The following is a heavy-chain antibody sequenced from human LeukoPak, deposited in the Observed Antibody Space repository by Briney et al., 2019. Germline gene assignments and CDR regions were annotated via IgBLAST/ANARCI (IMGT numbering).Heavy chain of an antibody. J-gene: IGHJ6*02. D-gene: IGHD2-21*02. Sequence: GGSLRLSCAASGFTFSSYEMNWVRQAPGKGLEWVSYISSSGSTIYYADSVKGRFTISRDNAKNSLYLQMDSLRAEDTAVYYCARSCGGDCSCRIYYYYYYGMDVWGQGTTVTVSS. CDR1: GFTFSSYE. CDR2: ISSSGSTI. V-gene: IGHV3-48*03. CDR3: ARSCGGDCSCRIYYYYYYGMDV.